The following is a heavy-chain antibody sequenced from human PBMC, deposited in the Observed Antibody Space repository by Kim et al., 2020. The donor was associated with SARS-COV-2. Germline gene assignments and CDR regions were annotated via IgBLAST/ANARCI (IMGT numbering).Heavy chain of an antibody. V-gene: IGHV4-34*01. J-gene: IGHJ5*02. Sequence: SETLSLTCAVYGGSFSGYYWSWIRQPPGKGLEWIGEINHSGSTNYNPSLKSRVTISVDTSKNQFSLKLSSVTAADTAVYYCARDRDSSRQFDPWGQGTLVTVSS. CDR3: ARDRDSSRQFDP. CDR2: INHSGST. CDR1: GGSFSGYY. D-gene: IGHD6-13*01.